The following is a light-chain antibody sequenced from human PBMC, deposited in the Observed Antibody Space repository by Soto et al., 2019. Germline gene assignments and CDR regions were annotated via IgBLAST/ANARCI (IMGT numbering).Light chain of an antibody. J-gene: IGLJ1*01. Sequence: ALTQPRSVSGSPGQSVTISCTGPTIDVDSSNYVSWYQQHPGKAPKLMIYDVSERPSGVPDRFSGSKSGSTASLTISGLQAEDEADYYCCSYATTFYVFGSGTKGTVL. V-gene: IGLV2-11*01. CDR1: TIDVDSSNY. CDR2: DVS. CDR3: CSYATTFYV.